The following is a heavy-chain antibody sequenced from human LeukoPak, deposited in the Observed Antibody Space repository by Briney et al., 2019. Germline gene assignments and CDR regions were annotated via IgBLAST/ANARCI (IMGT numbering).Heavy chain of an antibody. Sequence: GGSLRLSCAASGFTFSSHAMHWVRQAPGKLEWVSGISGPGSSTYYTDSVKGRFTISRDNSKNTLYLQMNSLRGEDTAIYYCAKPGGPGIAARGAFDIWGQGTTVTVSS. CDR2: ISGPGSST. CDR3: AKPGGPGIAARGAFDI. J-gene: IGHJ3*02. D-gene: IGHD6-25*01. V-gene: IGHV3-23*01. CDR1: GFTFSSHA.